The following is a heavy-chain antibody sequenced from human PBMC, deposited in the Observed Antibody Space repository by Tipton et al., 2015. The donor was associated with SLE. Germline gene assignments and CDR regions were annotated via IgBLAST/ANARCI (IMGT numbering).Heavy chain of an antibody. D-gene: IGHD3-16*01. Sequence: TLSLTCTVSGGSISSHYWSWIRQPPGKGLEWIGYIYYSGSTSYNPSLKSRVTISVDTSKNQFSLKLSSVTAADTAVYYCARDEEGGVPYFDYWGQGTLVTVSS. J-gene: IGHJ4*02. CDR1: GGSISSHY. V-gene: IGHV4-59*11. CDR2: IYYSGST. CDR3: ARDEEGGVPYFDY.